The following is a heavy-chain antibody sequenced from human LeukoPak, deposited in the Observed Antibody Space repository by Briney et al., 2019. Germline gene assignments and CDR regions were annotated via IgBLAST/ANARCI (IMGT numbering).Heavy chain of an antibody. Sequence: ASVKVSCKASGYTFGSYAIIWVRQAPGQGLEWMGWISAYNGHTNYAQKFQDRVTMTTDTSTSTAFMELRSLRSDDTAVYFCARSGAHRYNWNDVGFWFDPWGQGTLVTVSS. J-gene: IGHJ5*02. CDR1: GYTFGSYA. CDR2: ISAYNGHT. D-gene: IGHD1-1*01. V-gene: IGHV1-18*01. CDR3: ARSGAHRYNWNDVGFWFDP.